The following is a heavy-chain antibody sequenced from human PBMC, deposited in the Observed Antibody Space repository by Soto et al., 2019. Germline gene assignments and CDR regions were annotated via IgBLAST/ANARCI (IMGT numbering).Heavy chain of an antibody. CDR1: GFKFSDYA. D-gene: IGHD3-16*01. J-gene: IGHJ4*02. Sequence: GGSLRLSCAASGFKFSDYAMSWVRQAPGKGLEWVSLISATGGGTYYADSVKGRFTISRDNSHNTLYLQVHSLTAEDTAVYYCAKDRRAGGNSAFYFDFWGQGAQVTVSS. V-gene: IGHV3-23*01. CDR3: AKDRRAGGNSAFYFDF. CDR2: ISATGGGT.